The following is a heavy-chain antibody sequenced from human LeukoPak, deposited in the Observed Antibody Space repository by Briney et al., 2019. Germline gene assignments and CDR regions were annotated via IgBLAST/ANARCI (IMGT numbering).Heavy chain of an antibody. CDR2: IIGSGGST. CDR3: AKETVTRVTAGDPIDP. D-gene: IGHD3-16*01. J-gene: IGHJ5*02. V-gene: IGHV3-23*01. Sequence: GGSLRPSCTASGFTFSSYALHWVRQAPGKGLDCVSAIIGSGGSTYYADSLKGRFTICRDNSKNTLYLQMTSLRAEDTAVYYCAKETVTRVTAGDPIDPWGQGTLVTVSS. CDR1: GFTFSSYA.